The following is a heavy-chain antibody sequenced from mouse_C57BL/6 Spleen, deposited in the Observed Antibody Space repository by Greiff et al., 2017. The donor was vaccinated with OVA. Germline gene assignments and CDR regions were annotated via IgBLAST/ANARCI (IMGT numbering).Heavy chain of an antibody. Sequence: QVQLQQPGAELVKPGASVKLSCKASGYTFTSYWMHWVKQRPGQGLEWIGMIHPNSGNTYYNEKFKGKATLTADKSSSTAYMELRSLTSEDSAVYFGARGTGTDFDYWGQGTTLTVSA. D-gene: IGHD4-1*01. V-gene: IGHV1-64*01. CDR1: GYTFTSYW. CDR2: IHPNSGNT. CDR3: ARGTGTDFDY. J-gene: IGHJ2*01.